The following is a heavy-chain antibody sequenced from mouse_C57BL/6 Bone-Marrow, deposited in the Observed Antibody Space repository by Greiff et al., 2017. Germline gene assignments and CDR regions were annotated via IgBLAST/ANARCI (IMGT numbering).Heavy chain of an antibody. CDR2: IDPETGGT. CDR3: LVYAMDY. D-gene: IGHD4-1*01. CDR1: GYTFTDYE. Sequence: VKLLESGAELVRPGASVTLSCKASGYTFTDYEMHWVKQTPVHGLEWIGAIDPETGGTAYNQKFKGKAILTADKSSSTAYMELRSLTSEDSAVYLVLVYAMDYWGQGTSVTVSS. J-gene: IGHJ4*01. V-gene: IGHV1-15*01.